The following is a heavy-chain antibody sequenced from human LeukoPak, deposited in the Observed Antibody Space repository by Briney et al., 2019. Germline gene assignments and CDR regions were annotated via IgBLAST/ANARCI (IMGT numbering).Heavy chain of an antibody. V-gene: IGHV1-69*05. CDR1: GGTFSSHA. J-gene: IGHJ6*03. Sequence: GGSVTVSCKASGGTFSSHAISWVRQAPGQGLEWMGGIIPIFGTANFAQKFQGGVTITTDESTSTAYMELSSLRSEDTAVYYCASNRNVVVSAATRGVYYYYYYMDVWGKGTTVTVSS. D-gene: IGHD2-2*01. CDR2: IIPIFGTA. CDR3: ASNRNVVVSAATRGVYYYYYYMDV.